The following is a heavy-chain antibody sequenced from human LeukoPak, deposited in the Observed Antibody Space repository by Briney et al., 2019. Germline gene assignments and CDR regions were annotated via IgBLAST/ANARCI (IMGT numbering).Heavy chain of an antibody. CDR3: EKDQSWGDSNWFDP. Sequence: SGGSLRLSCTASGFTSSNHGLHWVRQAPGKGLEWMALIWYDGSKRYYADSVQGRFTISRDDSKNTLYLQMNSLRAEDTAVYYCEKDQSWGDSNWFDPWGQGTLVTVSS. J-gene: IGHJ5*02. CDR2: IWYDGSKR. V-gene: IGHV3-30*02. CDR1: GFTSSNHG. D-gene: IGHD2-21*02.